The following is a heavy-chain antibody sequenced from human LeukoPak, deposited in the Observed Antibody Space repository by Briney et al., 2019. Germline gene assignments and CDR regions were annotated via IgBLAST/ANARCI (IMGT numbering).Heavy chain of an antibody. V-gene: IGHV4-59*01. D-gene: IGHD3-9*01. Sequence: SETLSLTCTVSGGSISSYYWIWIRQPPGKGLGWIGYIYYSGSTNSNPSLKSRVTISVDTSKNQFSLKLSSVTAADTAVYYCARVPPYYDILTGFYPVHYFYGMDAWGKRATVTVSS. CDR2: IYYSGST. CDR3: ARVPPYYDILTGFYPVHYFYGMDA. J-gene: IGHJ6*04. CDR1: GGSISSYY.